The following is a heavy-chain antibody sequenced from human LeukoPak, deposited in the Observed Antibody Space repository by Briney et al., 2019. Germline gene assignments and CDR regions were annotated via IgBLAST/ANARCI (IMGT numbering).Heavy chain of an antibody. D-gene: IGHD1-26*01. Sequence: SGGSLTLSCAASGFTFSSYAMSWVRQAPGKGLEWVSAISGSGGSTYYADSVKGRFTISRDNSKNTLYLQMNSLRAEDTAVYYCVKGSGSRQSQEKYYYYYYGMDVWGQGTTVTVSS. J-gene: IGHJ6*02. CDR1: GFTFSSYA. CDR2: ISGSGGST. V-gene: IGHV3-23*01. CDR3: VKGSGSRQSQEKYYYYYYGMDV.